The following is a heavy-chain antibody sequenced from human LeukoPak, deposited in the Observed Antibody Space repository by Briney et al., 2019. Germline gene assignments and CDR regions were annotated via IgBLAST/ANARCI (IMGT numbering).Heavy chain of an antibody. J-gene: IGHJ3*02. Sequence: SETLSLTCTVSGGSFSRYYWSWIRQPPGKGLEWIGYISDSGSTNYSPSLNSRVTISVDTSKNQFSLELSSVTAADTAVYYCARWSYLTVTTVVAFDIWGQGTMVTVSS. V-gene: IGHV4-59*01. CDR1: GGSFSRYY. CDR3: ARWSYLTVTTVVAFDI. CDR2: ISDSGST. D-gene: IGHD4-17*01.